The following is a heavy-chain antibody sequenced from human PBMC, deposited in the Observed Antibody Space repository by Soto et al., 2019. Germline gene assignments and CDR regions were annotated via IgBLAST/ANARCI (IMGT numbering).Heavy chain of an antibody. CDR1: GGSISNYY. CDR2: IYYSGST. CDR3: ASSGLDYFWCGYYLRDLLDI. J-gene: IGHJ3*02. D-gene: IGHD3-3*01. V-gene: IGHV4-59*08. Sequence: SETLSLTCTVSGGSISNYYWSWIRQPPGKGLEWIGYIYYSGSTNYNPSLKSRVTISIDTSKNQFSLNLSSVTAADTAVYYCASSGLDYFWCGYYLRDLLDI.